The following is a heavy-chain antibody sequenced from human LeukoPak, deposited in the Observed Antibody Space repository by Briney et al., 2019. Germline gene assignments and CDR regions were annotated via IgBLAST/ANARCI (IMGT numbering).Heavy chain of an antibody. V-gene: IGHV3-74*01. CDR2: IDTDGSSA. Sequence: GGSLRLSCAASGFTFSDYWMHWVRQAPGKGLVWVSRIDTDGSSATYADSVKGRFTISRDNAKNTVYLQMNSLRAEDTAVYYCARETTTLDYWGQGTLVTVSS. J-gene: IGHJ4*02. CDR1: GFTFSDYW. D-gene: IGHD1-26*01. CDR3: ARETTTLDY.